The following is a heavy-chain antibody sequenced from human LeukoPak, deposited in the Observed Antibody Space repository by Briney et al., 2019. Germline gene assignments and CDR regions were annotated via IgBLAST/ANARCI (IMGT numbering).Heavy chain of an antibody. V-gene: IGHV3-23*01. Sequence: GGSLRLSCAASGFTFSSYALSWARQAPGKGLEWVSSVSVSGGGTYYADSVKGRFTISRDNSKNTLYLQMNSLRAEDTAVYYCAKDRVGVSTVDYWGQGTLVTVSS. CDR2: VSVSGGGT. J-gene: IGHJ4*02. D-gene: IGHD1-26*01. CDR1: GFTFSSYA. CDR3: AKDRVGVSTVDY.